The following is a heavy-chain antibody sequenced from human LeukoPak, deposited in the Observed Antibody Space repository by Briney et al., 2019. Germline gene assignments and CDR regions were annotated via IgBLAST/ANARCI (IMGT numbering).Heavy chain of an antibody. V-gene: IGHV3-48*01. CDR3: ARRRGDV. CDR1: GFTFSTYT. Sequence: PGGSLRLSCAASGFTFSTYTMNWVRQAPGKGLEWVSYISGSSGTIYYADSVKGRFTISRDNAKNSLYLQMNSLRVEDTAIYYCARRRGDVWGQGTTVTVSS. J-gene: IGHJ6*02. CDR2: ISGSSGTI.